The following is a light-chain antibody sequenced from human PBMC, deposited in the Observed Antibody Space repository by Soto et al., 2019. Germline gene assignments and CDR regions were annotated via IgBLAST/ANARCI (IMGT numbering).Light chain of an antibody. CDR1: QSVSSY. CDR2: DAS. V-gene: IGKV3-11*01. J-gene: IGKJ5*01. CDR3: QQRSQWPPAIT. Sequence: EIVLTQSPATLSLSPGERATLSCRASQSVSSYLACYQQKPGQAPRLLIYDASNRTTGIPARVSGSGAGTDFTLTISSLEPEDLAVYYCQQRSQWPPAITFGQGTRLEIK.